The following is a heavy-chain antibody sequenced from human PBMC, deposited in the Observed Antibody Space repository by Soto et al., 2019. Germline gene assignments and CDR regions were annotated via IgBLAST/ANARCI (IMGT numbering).Heavy chain of an antibody. CDR2: IYPGDSDT. CDR1: GYSFTSYW. Sequence: PVESLKISCNGSGYSFTSYWIGWVRQMPGKGLEWMGIIYPGDSDTRYSPSFQGQVTISADKSISTAYLQWSSLKASDTAMYYCARQVYSNYVNWGQGTLVTISS. D-gene: IGHD4-4*01. V-gene: IGHV5-51*01. CDR3: ARQVYSNYVN. J-gene: IGHJ4*02.